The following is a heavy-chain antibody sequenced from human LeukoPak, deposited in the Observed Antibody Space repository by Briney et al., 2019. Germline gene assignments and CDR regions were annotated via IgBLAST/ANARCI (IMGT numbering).Heavy chain of an antibody. D-gene: IGHD1-26*01. Sequence: PGGSLRLSCAASGFTVSDNYMNWVRQAPGKGLEWVSVIYSGGGTYYADSVKGGFTISRDNSKNTLYLQMNSLRAEDTAVYYCARDSEYSGSFSIWGQGTMVTVSS. CDR2: IYSGGGT. J-gene: IGHJ3*02. V-gene: IGHV3-66*01. CDR1: GFTVSDNY. CDR3: ARDSEYSGSFSI.